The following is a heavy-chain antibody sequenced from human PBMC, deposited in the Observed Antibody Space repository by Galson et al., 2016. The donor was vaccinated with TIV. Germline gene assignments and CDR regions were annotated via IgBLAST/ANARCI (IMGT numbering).Heavy chain of an antibody. J-gene: IGHJ6*02. CDR2: ISDGGNT. CDR3: ARDRQLYATYYYYYYGMDV. CDR1: GLSASINY. D-gene: IGHD3-16*01. V-gene: IGHV3-66*02. Sequence: LRLSCAASGLSASINYMTWVRQAPGKGLEWVSLISDGGNTYYADSVTGRFTVSRDNSKNTPYLQMNSLRLEYTAVSYCARDRQLYATYYYYYYGMDVWGQGTAVTVSS.